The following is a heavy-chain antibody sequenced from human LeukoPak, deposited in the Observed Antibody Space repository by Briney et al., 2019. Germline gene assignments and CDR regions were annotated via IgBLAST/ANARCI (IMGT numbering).Heavy chain of an antibody. D-gene: IGHD4-23*01. J-gene: IGHJ2*01. CDR1: GYTFTSYG. Sequence: ASVKVSCTASGYTFTSYGISWVRQAPGQGLEWMGWISAYNGNTNYAQKLQGRVTMTTDTSTSTAYMELRSLRSDDTAVYYCARDHGGKVDRYFDLWGRGTLVTVSS. CDR2: ISAYNGNT. V-gene: IGHV1-18*01. CDR3: ARDHGGKVDRYFDL.